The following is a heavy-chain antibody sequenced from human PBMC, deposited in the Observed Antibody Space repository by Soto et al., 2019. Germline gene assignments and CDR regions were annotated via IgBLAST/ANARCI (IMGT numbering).Heavy chain of an antibody. D-gene: IGHD1-1*01. J-gene: IGHJ6*02. Sequence: TLSLTCAVSGGSISSGGYSWIWIRHPPGKGLEWIGYIYHSGSTYYNPSLKSRVTISVDRSKNQFSLKLSSVTAADTAVYYCARYIKYYGMDVWGQGTTVTVSS. V-gene: IGHV4-30-2*01. CDR2: IYHSGST. CDR1: GGSISSGGYS. CDR3: ARYIKYYGMDV.